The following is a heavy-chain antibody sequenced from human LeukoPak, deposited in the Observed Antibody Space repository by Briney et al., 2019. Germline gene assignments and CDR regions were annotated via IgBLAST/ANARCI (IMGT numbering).Heavy chain of an antibody. CDR2: ISYDGSNK. CDR3: ARDGYFDY. J-gene: IGHJ4*02. V-gene: IGHV3-30-3*01. CDR1: GFTFSSYA. Sequence: GGSPRLSCAASGFTFSSYAMHWVRQAPGKGREWVAVISYDGSNKYYVDSVKGRFTISRDNSKNTLYLQMNSLRAEDTAVYYCARDGYFDYWGQGTLVTVSS.